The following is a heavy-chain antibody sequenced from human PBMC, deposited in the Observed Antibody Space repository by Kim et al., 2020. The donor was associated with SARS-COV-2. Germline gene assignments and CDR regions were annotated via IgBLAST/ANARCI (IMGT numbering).Heavy chain of an antibody. V-gene: IGHV3-49*03. CDR1: GFTFGAYA. J-gene: IGHJ4*02. CDR3: TTGVVPAAMYLDY. D-gene: IGHD2-2*01. CDR2: IRSKAYGGTT. Sequence: GGSLRLSCTASGFTFGAYAMSWFRQAPGKGLEWVGFIRSKAYGGTTEYAASVKGRFTISRDDSKSIAYLQMNSLKTEDTAVYYCTTGVVPAAMYLDYWGQGTLVTVSS.